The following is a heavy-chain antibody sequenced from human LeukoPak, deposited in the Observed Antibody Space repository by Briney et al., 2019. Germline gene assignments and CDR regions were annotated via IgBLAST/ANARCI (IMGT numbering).Heavy chain of an antibody. CDR3: ANPVDTAMVVYSMEYGMDV. CDR2: ISGSGGST. J-gene: IGHJ6*01. CDR1: GFTFSSSA. Sequence: GGSLRLSCAASGFTFSSSAMSWVRQAPGKGLEWGSAISGSGGSTYYADSVKGRFTISRDSSKNTLYLQMNRLRAEDSAVLYCANPVDTAMVVYSMEYGMDVWGQGTTVTVSS. D-gene: IGHD5-18*01. V-gene: IGHV3-23*01.